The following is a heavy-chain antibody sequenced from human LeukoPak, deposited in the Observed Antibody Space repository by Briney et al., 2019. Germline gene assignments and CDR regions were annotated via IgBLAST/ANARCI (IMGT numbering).Heavy chain of an antibody. V-gene: IGHV3-23*01. CDR1: GFTFGSYA. CDR2: ISGSGGST. Sequence: PGGSLRLSCAASGFTFGSYAMSWVRQAPGKGLEWVSAISGSGGSTYYADSVKGRFTISRDNSKNTLYLQMNSLRAEDTAVYYCAKAGSSGYYYFDYWGQGTLVTVSS. D-gene: IGHD6-19*01. J-gene: IGHJ4*02. CDR3: AKAGSSGYYYFDY.